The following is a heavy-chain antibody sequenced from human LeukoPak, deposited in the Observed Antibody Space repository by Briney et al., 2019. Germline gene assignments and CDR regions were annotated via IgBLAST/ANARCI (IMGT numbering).Heavy chain of an antibody. CDR3: AKDGSWSCTD. V-gene: IGHV3-30*02. CDR2: IAHHGNNE. D-gene: IGHD2-8*02. CDR1: GFTSSSSA. Sequence: GGSLRLSCGASGFTSSSSAMHWVRQGPGKGLEWVAYIAHHGNNEYYADSVKGRFTISRDNSKGSLYLQMNSLRADDTAVYYCAKDGSWSCTDWGQGTLVRVSS. J-gene: IGHJ4*02.